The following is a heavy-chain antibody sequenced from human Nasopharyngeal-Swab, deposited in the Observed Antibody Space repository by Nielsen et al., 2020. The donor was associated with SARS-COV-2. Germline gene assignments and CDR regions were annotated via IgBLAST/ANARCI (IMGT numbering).Heavy chain of an antibody. D-gene: IGHD3-16*01. CDR3: AKRGLYDYVWGRSNSDGFDV. Sequence: RQAPGKGLEWVSYISSSSYTNNADSVKGRFTISRDNAKNSLYLQMNSLRAEDTAVYYFAKRGLYDYVWGRSNSDGFDVWGQGTMVTVSS. CDR2: ISSSSYT. V-gene: IGHV3-11*06. J-gene: IGHJ3*01.